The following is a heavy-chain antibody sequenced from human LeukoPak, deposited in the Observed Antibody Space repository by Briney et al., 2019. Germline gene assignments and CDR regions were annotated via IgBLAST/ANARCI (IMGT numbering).Heavy chain of an antibody. V-gene: IGHV1-46*01. CDR2: INPSGGST. D-gene: IGHD2-15*01. CDR3: ARGVCSGGSCYSPKDWFDP. CDR1: GYTFTSYY. J-gene: IGHJ5*02. Sequence: ASVTVSCKASGYTFTSYYMHWVRHAPGQGLEWMGIINPSGGSTSYAQKFQGRVTMTRDTSTSTVYMELSSLRSEDTAVYYCARGVCSGGSCYSPKDWFDPWGQGTLVTVSS.